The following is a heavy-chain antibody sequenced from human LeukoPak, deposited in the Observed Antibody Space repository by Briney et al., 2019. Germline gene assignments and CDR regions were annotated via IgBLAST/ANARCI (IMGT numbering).Heavy chain of an antibody. J-gene: IGHJ3*02. Sequence: SETLSLTCTVSGGSISSYYWSWIRQPAGKGLEWIGRIYTSGSTNYNPSLKSRVTMSVDTSKNQFSLKLSSVTAADTAVYYCARDGRYCSGGSCYENVFDIWGQGTMDTVSS. CDR2: IYTSGST. CDR1: GGSISSYY. V-gene: IGHV4-4*07. D-gene: IGHD2-15*01. CDR3: ARDGRYCSGGSCYENVFDI.